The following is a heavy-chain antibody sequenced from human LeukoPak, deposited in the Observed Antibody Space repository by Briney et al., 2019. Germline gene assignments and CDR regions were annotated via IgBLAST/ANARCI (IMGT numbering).Heavy chain of an antibody. CDR2: IYYSGST. CDR1: GGSISSGTYY. V-gene: IGHV4-61*10. D-gene: IGHD4-23*01. CDR3: VGEDYGGYRFDY. J-gene: IGHJ4*02. Sequence: SETLSLTCTVSGGSISSGTYYWSWIRQPAGKGLEWLGYIYYSGSTIYNPSLKSRITISLDTSKNQFSLRLGSVTAADTAVYYWVGEDYGGYRFDYWGPGTLVTVSS.